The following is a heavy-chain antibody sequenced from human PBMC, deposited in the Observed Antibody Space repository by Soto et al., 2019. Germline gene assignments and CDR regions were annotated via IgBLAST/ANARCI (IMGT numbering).Heavy chain of an antibody. Sequence: ASVKVSCKASGGTFSSYAISWVRQAPGQGLEWMGGIIPIFGTANYAQKFQGRVTITADESTSTAYMELSSLRSEDTAVYYCAGVKDLRGLHDRPNYYYYYGMDVWGQGTTVTVSS. V-gene: IGHV1-69*13. CDR3: AGVKDLRGLHDRPNYYYYYGMDV. CDR1: GGTFSSYA. D-gene: IGHD4-4*01. J-gene: IGHJ6*02. CDR2: IIPIFGTA.